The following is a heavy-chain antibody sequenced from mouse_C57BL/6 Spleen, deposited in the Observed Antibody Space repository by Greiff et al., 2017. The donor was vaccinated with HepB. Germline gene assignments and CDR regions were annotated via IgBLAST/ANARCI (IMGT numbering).Heavy chain of an antibody. CDR3: ARDRGSSYAMDY. D-gene: IGHD1-1*01. CDR1: GFTFSDYY. Sequence: DVQLVESEGGLVQPGSSMKLSCTASGFTFSDYYMAWVRQVPEKGLEWVANINYDGSSTYYLDSLKSRFIISRDNAKNILYLQMSSLKSEDTATYYCARDRGSSYAMDYWGQGTSVTVSS. V-gene: IGHV5-16*01. J-gene: IGHJ4*01. CDR2: INYDGSST.